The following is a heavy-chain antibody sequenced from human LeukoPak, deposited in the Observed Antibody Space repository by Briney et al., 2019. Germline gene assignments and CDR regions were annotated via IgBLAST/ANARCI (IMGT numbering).Heavy chain of an antibody. CDR1: GFTFSTHA. D-gene: IGHD6-19*01. J-gene: IGHJ4*02. CDR2: IWADGSDQ. CDR3: ARDPPGSGWALDY. V-gene: IGHV3-33*01. Sequence: GRSLRLSCAASGFTFSTHAMHWVRQAPGKGLDWVAFIWADGSDQEYPDSVKGRFTISRDNSKKTMYLQMNSLRVEDTAVYYCARDPPGSGWALDYWGQGTLVTVSS.